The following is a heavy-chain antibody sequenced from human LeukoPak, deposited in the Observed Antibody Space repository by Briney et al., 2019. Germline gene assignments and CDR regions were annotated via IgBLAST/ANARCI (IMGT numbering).Heavy chain of an antibody. J-gene: IGHJ6*02. CDR3: TRLTMATDYSGMDV. D-gene: IGHD3-10*01. CDR2: SRGLSNSSAS. CDR1: GFTFSGSD. V-gene: IGHV3-73*01. Sequence: HAGGSLRLSCAASGFTFSGSDMHWVRQASGQGLEWVGRSRGLSNSSASANAESMKGRFSISRDDSKNTAYLQMNSLKTEDTAVYYCTRLTMATDYSGMDVWGQGTTVTVSS.